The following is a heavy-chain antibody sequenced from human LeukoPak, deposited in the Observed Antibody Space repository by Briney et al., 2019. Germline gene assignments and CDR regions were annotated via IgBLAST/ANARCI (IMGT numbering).Heavy chain of an antibody. V-gene: IGHV3-23*01. CDR3: AKNGGDSSGTGHFDY. Sequence: GGSLRLSCAASGFTFSRYAMTWVRQAPGKGLEWVSAIGGRGDNTYYADSVRGRFTISRDNSKRTLYLQMNSLRAEDTAIYYCAKNGGDSSGTGHFDYWGQGTLVTVSS. D-gene: IGHD2-21*02. CDR2: IGGRGDNT. CDR1: GFTFSRYA. J-gene: IGHJ4*02.